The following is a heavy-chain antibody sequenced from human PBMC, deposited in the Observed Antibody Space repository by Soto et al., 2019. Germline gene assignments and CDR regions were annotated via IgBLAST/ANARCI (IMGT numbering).Heavy chain of an antibody. CDR2: ISGSGGST. Sequence: EVQLLESGGGLVQPGGSLRLSCAASGFTFSSYAMSWVRQAPGKGLEWVSAISGSGGSTYYADSVKGRFTISRDNSKNPLDLQMNSLRAQDTAVYYCAKAGQSDGIAVAGAPLSWGQGSLVTVSS. V-gene: IGHV3-23*01. J-gene: IGHJ5*02. D-gene: IGHD6-19*01. CDR1: GFTFSSYA. CDR3: AKAGQSDGIAVAGAPLS.